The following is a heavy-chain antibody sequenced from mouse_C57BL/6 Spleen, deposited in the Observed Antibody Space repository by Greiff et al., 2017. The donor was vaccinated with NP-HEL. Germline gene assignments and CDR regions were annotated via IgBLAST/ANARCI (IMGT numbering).Heavy chain of an antibody. Sequence: VQLQQSGPVLVKPGASVKMSCKASGYTFTDYYMNWVKQSHGKSLEWIGVINPYNGGTSYNQKFKGKATLTVDKSSSTAYMELNSLTSEDSAVYYCARNGHYGNLFAYWGQGTLVTVSA. V-gene: IGHV1-19*01. D-gene: IGHD2-1*01. CDR1: GYTFTDYY. CDR2: INPYNGGT. CDR3: ARNGHYGNLFAY. J-gene: IGHJ3*01.